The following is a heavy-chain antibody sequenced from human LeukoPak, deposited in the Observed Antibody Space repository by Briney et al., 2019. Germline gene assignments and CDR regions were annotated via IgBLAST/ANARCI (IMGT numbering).Heavy chain of an antibody. CDR2: IASRADGGST. V-gene: IGHV3-15*07. CDR1: GFAFSNGW. J-gene: IGHJ4*02. D-gene: IGHD6-13*01. Sequence: GGSLRLSCAASGFAFSNGWMNWVRQAPGKGLEWVGRIASRADGGSTHYAAPVKDRFIISRDDSKNTLYLQINSLKTEDTAVYYCTTLAAGKFDYWGQGTLVTVSS. CDR3: TTLAAGKFDY.